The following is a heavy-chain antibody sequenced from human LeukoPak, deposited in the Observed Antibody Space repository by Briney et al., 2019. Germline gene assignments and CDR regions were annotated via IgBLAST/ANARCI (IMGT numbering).Heavy chain of an antibody. CDR1: ELTVIKNY. V-gene: IGHV3-53*01. CDR2: IYSSGST. Sequence: GGSLRLSCAASELTVIKNYMSWVRQAPGKGLEWVSSIYSSGSTYYADSVKGRFTISRDNSKNTLYLQMYSLRAEDTAVYYCARVIQSQLLKGYFDYWGQGALVTVSS. D-gene: IGHD2-2*01. J-gene: IGHJ4*02. CDR3: ARVIQSQLLKGYFDY.